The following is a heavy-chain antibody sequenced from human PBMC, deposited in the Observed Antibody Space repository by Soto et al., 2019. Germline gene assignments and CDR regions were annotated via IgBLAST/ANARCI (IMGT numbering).Heavy chain of an antibody. D-gene: IGHD3-10*01. CDR3: ARHTDCGSGSSCLGSDNMDTDAFDI. Sequence: QLQLQESGPGLVKPSETLSLTCTVSGGSISSDIHYWGWIRQPPGKGLEWIGTIYYSGNTYYNPPLRSRVTISLDTSKNHSSLRLTSVAAADPAVYYCARHTDCGSGSSCLGSDNMDTDAFDIWGQGTMVTVS. J-gene: IGHJ3*02. CDR2: IYYSGNT. V-gene: IGHV4-39*01. CDR1: GGSISSDIHY.